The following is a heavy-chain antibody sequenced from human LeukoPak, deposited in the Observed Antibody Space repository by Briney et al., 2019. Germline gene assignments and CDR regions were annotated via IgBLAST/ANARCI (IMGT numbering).Heavy chain of an antibody. CDR3: ARGAGRSGSVY. CDR1: GFSFSDHY. CDR2: ISRSGSDI. J-gene: IGHJ4*02. Sequence: AGSLRLSCAVSGFSFSDHYMTWVRQAPGKGLEWISYISRSGSDIDYAGSVKGRLTISRDNAKNSLYLQMNSRRAEDTAVYCCARGAGRSGSVYWGEGGLVTVSS. V-gene: IGHV3-11*01. D-gene: IGHD5-12*01.